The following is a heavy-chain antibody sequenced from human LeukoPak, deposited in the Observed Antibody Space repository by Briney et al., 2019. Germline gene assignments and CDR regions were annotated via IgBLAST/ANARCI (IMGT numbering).Heavy chain of an antibody. CDR3: ARDVSRFDA. CDR1: GGSISSSY. D-gene: IGHD3-3*02. V-gene: IGHV4-4*07. J-gene: IGHJ5*02. CDR2: ISTSGST. Sequence: SETLSLTCTISGGSISSSYWSWIRQPAGEGLEWIGRISTSGSTNYNPSLKSRVTVSVDTSKKQLSLKLTSVTAADTAVYYCARDVSRFDAWGQGTLVTVSS.